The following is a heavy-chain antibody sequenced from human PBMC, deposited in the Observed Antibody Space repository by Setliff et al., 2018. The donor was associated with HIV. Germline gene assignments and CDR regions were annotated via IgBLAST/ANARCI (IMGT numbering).Heavy chain of an antibody. J-gene: IGHJ5*01. CDR1: GDSVSRYS. Sequence: SETLSLTCTVSGDSVSRYSWNWIRQPPGKGLEWIGYVYANGEPNYNPSLKSRVTMSADTSRNQFSLSLNSATAADTAVYFCARRKLQDSTITTSNWFDSWGQGILVTVSS. CDR3: ARRKLQDSTITTSNWFDS. V-gene: IGHV4-4*09. D-gene: IGHD3-10*01. CDR2: VYANGEP.